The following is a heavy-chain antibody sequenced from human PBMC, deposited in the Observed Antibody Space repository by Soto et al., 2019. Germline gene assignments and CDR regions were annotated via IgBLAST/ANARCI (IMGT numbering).Heavy chain of an antibody. CDR2: ISDDGSDK. V-gene: IGHV3-30*18. D-gene: IGHD2-15*01. CDR1: GFTFSSYG. CDR3: AKGSGGSSRHIRTSKGLWGTITNKPVQEYFDY. Sequence: GGSLRLSCAASGFTFSSYGMYWVRQAPGKGLEWVAVISDDGSDKYYADSVKGRFTISRDNSKNTLYLQMDSLRAEDTAVYYCAKGSGGSSRHIRTSKGLWGTITNKPVQEYFDYWGQGTLVTVSS. J-gene: IGHJ4*02.